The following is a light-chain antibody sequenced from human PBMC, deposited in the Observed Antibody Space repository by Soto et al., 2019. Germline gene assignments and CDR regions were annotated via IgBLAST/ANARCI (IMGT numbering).Light chain of an antibody. CDR3: QQYNSYPGT. CDR2: KAS. CDR1: QGFSNW. J-gene: IGKJ1*01. Sequence: DIQMTQSPSTLSASVGDRVTITCRASQGFSNWLAWYQQKPGKAPKLLIYKASSLEGGVPSRFSGSASGTEFTLTISCLQPEDFATYYCQQYNSYPGTFGQGTKVEIK. V-gene: IGKV1-5*03.